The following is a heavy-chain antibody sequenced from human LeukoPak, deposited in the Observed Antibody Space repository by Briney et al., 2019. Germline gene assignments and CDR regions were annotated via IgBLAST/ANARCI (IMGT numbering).Heavy chain of an antibody. D-gene: IGHD3-16*01. CDR3: ARDWGGMDV. J-gene: IGHJ6*04. V-gene: IGHV3-7*03. CDR1: GFTFSSYW. Sequence: QPGGSLRLSCAASGFTFSSYWMSWVRQAPGKGLEWVATIKKDGSEIFYVDSVKGRFTISRDNAENSLFLQMNSLRAEDTASYYCARDWGGMDVWAKGTTVTVSS. CDR2: IKKDGSEI.